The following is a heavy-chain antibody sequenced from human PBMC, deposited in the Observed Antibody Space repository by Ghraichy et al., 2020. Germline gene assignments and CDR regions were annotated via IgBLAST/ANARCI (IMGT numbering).Heavy chain of an antibody. CDR3: ARDKMIEYDDIWGSSLLLDY. D-gene: IGHD3-16*01. CDR2: INPSGGST. J-gene: IGHJ4*02. Sequence: ASVKVSCKASGYSFTNYYIHWVRQAPGQRLEWMGIINPSGGSTSHAQNFQGRVIMTRDTSTSTVYMELSSLRSEDTAVYYCARDKMIEYDDIWGSSLLLDYWGQGTLVTVSS. CDR1: GYSFTNYY. V-gene: IGHV1-46*01.